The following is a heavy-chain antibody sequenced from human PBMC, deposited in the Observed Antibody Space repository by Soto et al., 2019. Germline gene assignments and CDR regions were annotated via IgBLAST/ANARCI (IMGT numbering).Heavy chain of an antibody. CDR1: GGSVSSSSYY. V-gene: IGHV4-61*01. D-gene: IGHD6-19*01. J-gene: IGHJ1*01. CDR2: GYYTGST. CDR3: ARSSQWPTPERSKYFQH. Sequence: PSETLSLTCSVSGGSVSSSSYYWTWIRQPPGKGLEWIGYGYYTGSTNYNPSLRSRVTISVDMSKNQVSLKLRSLTVADTAVYYCARSSQWPTPERSKYFQHWGQGTLVTVSS.